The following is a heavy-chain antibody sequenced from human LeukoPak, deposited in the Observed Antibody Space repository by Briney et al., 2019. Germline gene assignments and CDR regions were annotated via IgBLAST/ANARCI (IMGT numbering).Heavy chain of an antibody. J-gene: IGHJ5*02. CDR2: IIPIFGIA. D-gene: IGHD6-13*01. CDR1: GGTFSSYA. CDR3: ARVIAAAGTRWFDP. Sequence: SVKVSCKASGGTFSSYAISWVRQAPGQGLEWMGRIIPIFGIANYAQKFQGRVTITADKSTSTAYMELSSLRSEDTAVYYCARVIAAAGTRWFDPWGQGTLVTVS. V-gene: IGHV1-69*04.